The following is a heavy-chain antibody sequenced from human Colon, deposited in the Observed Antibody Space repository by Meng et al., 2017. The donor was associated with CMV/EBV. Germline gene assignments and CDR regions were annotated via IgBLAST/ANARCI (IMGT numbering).Heavy chain of an antibody. V-gene: IGHV3-30*18. CDR3: AKFVGSRHFDY. CDR1: GFSFTTYG. J-gene: IGHJ4*02. D-gene: IGHD2-15*01. CDR2: ISNDGNTK. Sequence: GGSLRLSCAASGFSFTTYGMHWVRQAPGKGLEWVALISNDGNTKYYADSVKGRFTISRDNSKNTLSLQMNSLRAEDTALYYCAKFVGSRHFDYWGQGTLVTVSS.